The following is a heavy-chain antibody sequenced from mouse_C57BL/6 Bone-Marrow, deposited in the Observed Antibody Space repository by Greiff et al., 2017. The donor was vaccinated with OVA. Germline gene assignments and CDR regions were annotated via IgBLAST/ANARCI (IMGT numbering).Heavy chain of an antibody. CDR1: GYTFTSYW. J-gene: IGHJ4*01. V-gene: IGHV1-64*01. CDR2: IHPNSGST. D-gene: IGHD2-3*01. CDR3: ARGRWYAMDY. Sequence: QVHVKQPGAELVKPGASVKLSCKASGYTFTSYWMHWVKQRPGQGLEWIGMIHPNSGSTNYNEKFKSKATLTVDKSSSTAYMQLSSLTSEDSAVYYCARGRWYAMDYWGQGTSVTVSS.